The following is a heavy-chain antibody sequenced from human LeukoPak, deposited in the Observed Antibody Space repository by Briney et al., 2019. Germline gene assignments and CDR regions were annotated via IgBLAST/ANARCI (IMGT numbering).Heavy chain of an antibody. CDR2: ISGFNGNT. CDR3: ARMVRGVPYYYGMDV. CDR1: GYTFSNYG. V-gene: IGHV1-18*01. J-gene: IGHJ6*04. D-gene: IGHD3-10*01. Sequence: ASVKVSCKASGYTFSNYGISWVRQAPGQGLEWMGWISGFNGNTNYGQKVQGRVTMTTDTSTITAYMELRGLRSDDTAVYYCARMVRGVPYYYGMDVGGEGTTVTVSS.